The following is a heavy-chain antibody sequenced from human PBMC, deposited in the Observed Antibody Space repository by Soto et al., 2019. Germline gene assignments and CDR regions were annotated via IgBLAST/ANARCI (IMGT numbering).Heavy chain of an antibody. CDR3: ARVRYCSGGSCYPRYDP. CDR1: GGSISSGGYY. D-gene: IGHD2-15*01. CDR2: IYYSGST. Sequence: QVQLQESGPGLVKPSQTLSLTCTVSGGSISSGGYYWSWIRQHPGKGLEWIGYIYYSGSTYYNPSLQSQVTISVDTSKNKLPPKLSSVTAADTAVNYGARVRYCSGGSCYPRYDPWGQGTLVTVSS. V-gene: IGHV4-31*01. J-gene: IGHJ5*02.